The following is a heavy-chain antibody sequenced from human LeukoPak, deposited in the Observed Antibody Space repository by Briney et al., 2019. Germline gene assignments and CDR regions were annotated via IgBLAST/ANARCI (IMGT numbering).Heavy chain of an antibody. CDR3: AREVIEYSSGWYYFDY. D-gene: IGHD6-19*01. CDR1: GYTFTGYY. Sequence: ASVKVSCKASGYTFTGYYMLWVRQAPGQGLEWMGWINPNSGGTNYAQKFQGRVTMTRDTSISTAYMELSRLRSDDTAVYYCAREVIEYSSGWYYFDYWGQGTLVTVSS. J-gene: IGHJ4*02. CDR2: INPNSGGT. V-gene: IGHV1-2*02.